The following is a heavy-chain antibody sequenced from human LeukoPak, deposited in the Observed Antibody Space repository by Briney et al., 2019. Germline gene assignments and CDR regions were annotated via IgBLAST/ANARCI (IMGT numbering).Heavy chain of an antibody. J-gene: IGHJ3*02. D-gene: IGHD3-22*01. CDR3: ARQGYYYDSSGYYYGHDAFDI. V-gene: IGHV4-39*01. CDR1: GGSISSSSYY. CDR2: IYYSGST. Sequence: SETLSLTCTVSGGSISSSSYYWGWIRQPPGKGLQWIGSIYYSGSTYYNPSLTSRVAISVDTSKNQYSLKLSSVTAADTAVYYCARQGYYYDSSGYYYGHDAFDIWGQGTMVTVSS.